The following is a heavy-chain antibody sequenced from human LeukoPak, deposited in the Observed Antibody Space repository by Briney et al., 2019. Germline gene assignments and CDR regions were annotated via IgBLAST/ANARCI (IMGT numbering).Heavy chain of an antibody. V-gene: IGHV4-4*02. J-gene: IGHJ4*02. D-gene: IGHD3-10*01. CDR3: ARSYFGSGTFNGFDY. CDR1: GTSLSLSNW. Sequence: SETLSLTCAVSGTSLSLSNWWTWVRQPPGKGLEWIGEIYHSGTTNYNPSLKSRVTISLDKSRNQFSLNLNSVSAADTAVYYCARSYFGSGTFNGFDYWGQGTLVTVSS. CDR2: IYHSGTT.